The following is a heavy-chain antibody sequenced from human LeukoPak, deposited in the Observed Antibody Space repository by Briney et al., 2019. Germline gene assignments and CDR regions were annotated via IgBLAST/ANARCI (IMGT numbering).Heavy chain of an antibody. V-gene: IGHV4-61*01. CDR3: ARVAGAGLFDY. Sequence: SETLSLTCTVSGDSVSSRSYFWSWIRRPPEKGLEWIGYIHDSGRTDCSPSFKSRVTISVDTSKNQFSLKLSSVTAADTAGYYCARVAGAGLFDYWGQGILVTVSS. D-gene: IGHD6-13*01. CDR1: GDSVSSRSYF. J-gene: IGHJ4*02. CDR2: IHDSGRT.